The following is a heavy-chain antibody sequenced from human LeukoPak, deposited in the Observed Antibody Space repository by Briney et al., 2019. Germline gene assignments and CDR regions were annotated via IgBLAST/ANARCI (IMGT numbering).Heavy chain of an antibody. D-gene: IGHD5-24*01. J-gene: IGHJ4*02. CDR2: ISYDGSNK. Sequence: PGRSLRLSCAASGFTFSSYGMHWVRQAPGKGLEWVAVISYDGSNKYYADSVKGRFTISRDNSKNTLYLQMNSLRAEDTAVYYCASSTITATLDYWGQGTLVTVSS. CDR1: GFTFSSYG. CDR3: ASSTITATLDY. V-gene: IGHV3-30*03.